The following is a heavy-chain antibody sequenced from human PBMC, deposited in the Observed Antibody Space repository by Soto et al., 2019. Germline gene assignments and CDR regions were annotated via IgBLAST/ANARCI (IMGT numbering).Heavy chain of an antibody. V-gene: IGHV1-69*12. Sequence: QVQLVQSGAEVKKPGSSVKVSCKASGGTFSSYAISWVRQAPGQGLEWMGWIIPIFGTANYAQKFQGRVTITEDESTSTAYMELSSLRSEDTAVYYCARGGEIAVAGMNYFDYWCQGALVTVSS. CDR1: GGTFSSYA. CDR3: ARGGEIAVAGMNYFDY. J-gene: IGHJ4*02. D-gene: IGHD6-19*01. CDR2: IIPIFGTA.